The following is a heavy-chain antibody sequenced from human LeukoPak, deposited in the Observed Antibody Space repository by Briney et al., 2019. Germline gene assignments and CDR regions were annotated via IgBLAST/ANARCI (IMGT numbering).Heavy chain of an antibody. CDR1: GYTFTSYA. CDR3: ARAPGYSSSWYRVWFDP. Sequence: ASVKVSCKASGYTFTSYAMNWVRQAPGQGLEWMGWINTNTGNPTYAQGFTGRFVFSLDTSVSTAYLQISSLKAEDSAVYYCARAPGYSSSWYRVWFDPWGQGTLVTVSS. D-gene: IGHD6-13*01. J-gene: IGHJ5*02. CDR2: INTNTGNP. V-gene: IGHV7-4-1*02.